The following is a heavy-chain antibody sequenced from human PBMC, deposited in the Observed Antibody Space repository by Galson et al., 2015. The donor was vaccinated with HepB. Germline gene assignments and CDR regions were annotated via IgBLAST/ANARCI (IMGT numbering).Heavy chain of an antibody. CDR3: AGDWRIVVVPAANNFDY. Sequence: SVKVSCKASGYTFTSYGISWVRQAPGQGLEWMGWIRPYDGDTNYPQKLQGRVTMTTDISTSTAYLELRSLRSDDTAVYYCAGDWRIVVVPAANNFDYWGQGTLVTVSS. D-gene: IGHD2-2*01. CDR2: IRPYDGDT. CDR1: GYTFTSYG. V-gene: IGHV1-18*01. J-gene: IGHJ4*02.